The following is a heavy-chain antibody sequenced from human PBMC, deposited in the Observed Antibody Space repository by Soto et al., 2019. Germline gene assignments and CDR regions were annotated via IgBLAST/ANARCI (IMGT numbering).Heavy chain of an antibody. CDR1: GFTFSSYD. V-gene: IGHV3-13*01. D-gene: IGHD6-13*01. CDR3: ARGWPRGAFDI. Sequence: EVQLVESGGGLVQPGGSLRLSCAASGFTFSSYDMHSVRQATGKGLEWVSAIGTAGDTYYPGSVKGRFTISRENAKNSLYLQMNSLRAGDTAVYYCARGWPRGAFDIWGQGTMVTVSS. J-gene: IGHJ3*02. CDR2: IGTAGDT.